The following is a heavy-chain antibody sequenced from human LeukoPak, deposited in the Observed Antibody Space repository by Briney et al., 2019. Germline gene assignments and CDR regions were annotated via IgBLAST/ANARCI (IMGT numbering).Heavy chain of an antibody. Sequence: SETLSLTCTVSGDSISSTNYFWGWIRQPPGKGLEWIGEISYTGYTYYNPSLKSRITISVDASKNQFSLEVSSVIAADTAVYYCAREVEYYDSSGYRPHAFDIWGQGTLVTVSS. V-gene: IGHV4-39*02. D-gene: IGHD3-22*01. CDR1: GDSISSTNYF. CDR3: AREVEYYDSSGYRPHAFDI. CDR2: ISYTGYT. J-gene: IGHJ3*02.